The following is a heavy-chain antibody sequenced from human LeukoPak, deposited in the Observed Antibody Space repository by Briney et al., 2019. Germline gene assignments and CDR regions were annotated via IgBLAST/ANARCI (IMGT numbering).Heavy chain of an antibody. J-gene: IGHJ4*02. CDR2: FDNSGST. CDR3: ARGKYSSGWYLDY. CDR1: GGSISSSSYY. V-gene: IGHV4-61*05. D-gene: IGHD6-19*01. Sequence: SETLSLTCTVSGGSISSSSYYWGWIRQPPGKGLEWIGYFDNSGSTNYNPSLKNRVTISEDTSKNQFALNLSSVTAADTAVYYCARGKYSSGWYLDYWGQGTLVTVSS.